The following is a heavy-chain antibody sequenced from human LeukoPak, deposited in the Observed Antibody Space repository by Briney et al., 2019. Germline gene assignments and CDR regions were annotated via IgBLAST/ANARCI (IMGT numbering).Heavy chain of an antibody. V-gene: IGHV4-39*01. Sequence: SETLSLTCTVSGGSISSSSYYWGWIRQPPGKGLEWIGSVYYSGYTYYNPSLKSRVTISVDTSNDQFSLKLSSVTAADTAVYYCARRGWQSRDFDYWGQGTLVTVSS. J-gene: IGHJ4*02. CDR3: ARRGWQSRDFDY. CDR1: GGSISSSSYY. CDR2: VYYSGYT. D-gene: IGHD2-15*01.